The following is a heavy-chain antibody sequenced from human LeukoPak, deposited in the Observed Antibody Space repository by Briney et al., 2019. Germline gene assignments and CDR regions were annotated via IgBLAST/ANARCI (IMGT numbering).Heavy chain of an antibody. V-gene: IGHV1-69-2*01. J-gene: IGHJ4*02. D-gene: IGHD3-22*01. CDR2: VDPEDGET. CDR3: ATSSMIVVVPPHY. Sequence: ASVKISCKVSGYTFTDYYMHWVQQAPGKGLEWMGLVDPEDGETIYAEKFQGRVTITADTSTDTAYMELSNLRSEDTAVYYCATSSMIVVVPPHYWGQGTLVTVSS. CDR1: GYTFTDYY.